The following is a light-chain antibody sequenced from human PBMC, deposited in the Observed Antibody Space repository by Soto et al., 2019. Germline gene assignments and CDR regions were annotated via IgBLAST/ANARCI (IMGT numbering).Light chain of an antibody. CDR3: QHYNNSPLP. CDR2: GAS. Sequence: EIVMSQSPATLAVSPGERATLSCRASQNVASKVAWYQQTPGQAPRLLIFGASTRAPGIPARFSGSGSGTEFTLTISSLQSEYFVVCYCQHYNNSPLPFGGGTKVDIK. CDR1: QNVASK. V-gene: IGKV3-15*01. J-gene: IGKJ4*01.